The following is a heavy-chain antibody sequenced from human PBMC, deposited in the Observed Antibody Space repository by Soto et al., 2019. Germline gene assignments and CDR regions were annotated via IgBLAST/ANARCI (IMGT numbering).Heavy chain of an antibody. CDR3: VKEAYRYGYFDY. CDR2: ISYDGAEK. CDR1: GFIFSYYG. V-gene: IGHV3-30*18. J-gene: IGHJ4*02. D-gene: IGHD5-18*01. Sequence: GGSVRLSCTASGFIFSYYGMHWVRQALGKGLEWVAVISYDGAEKYYADSVKGRFTLSRDNSRSTVFLQLNSPRPEDTAVYYCVKEAYRYGYFDYWGQGT.